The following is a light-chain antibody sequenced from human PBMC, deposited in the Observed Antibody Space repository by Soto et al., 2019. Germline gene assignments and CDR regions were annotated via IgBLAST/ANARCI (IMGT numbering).Light chain of an antibody. Sequence: QSALTQPASVSGSPGQSITISCTGTSSDVGGYVSWYQHHPGKAPKLMIYDVSNRPPGVSNRFSVSKSGDTASLSISGLQAEDEADYYCSSYTSISTVFGGGTQLTVL. CDR3: SSYTSISTV. CDR1: SSDVGGY. CDR2: DVS. J-gene: IGLJ2*01. V-gene: IGLV2-14*03.